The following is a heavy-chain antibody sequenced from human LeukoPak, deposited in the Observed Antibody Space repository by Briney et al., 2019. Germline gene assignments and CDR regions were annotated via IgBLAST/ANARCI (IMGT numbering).Heavy chain of an antibody. V-gene: IGHV5-51*01. CDR1: GYSLTTSR. CDR3: ARRGDGFHI. CDR2: IYPGDSDT. J-gene: IGHJ3*02. Sequence: GESLTLSCMCSGYSLTTSRICWVRQMPGKALEWMGIIYPGDSDTRYSPSFHGHITISADNSKSTAYLQWSSLKASDTAMYYCARRGDGFHIGGQGTMVTVSS.